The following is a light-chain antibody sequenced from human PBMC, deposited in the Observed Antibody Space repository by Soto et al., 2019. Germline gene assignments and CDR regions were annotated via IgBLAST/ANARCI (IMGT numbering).Light chain of an antibody. CDR2: AAS. CDR3: QQYNSYPIN. CDR1: QGLSSR. V-gene: IGKV1D-16*01. J-gene: IGKJ5*01. Sequence: DIQMTQSPSSLSASVGDRVTMICRASQGLSSRLAWYQQKPEEGPKSLIYAASRLESGVPSRFSGSGSGTDFALTISSLQPEDFATYYCQQYNSYPINFGQGTRLEIK.